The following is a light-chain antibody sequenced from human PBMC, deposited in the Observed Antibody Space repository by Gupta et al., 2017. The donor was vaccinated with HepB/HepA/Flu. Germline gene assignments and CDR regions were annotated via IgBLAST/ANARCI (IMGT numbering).Light chain of an antibody. Sequence: EIVLTQSPGTLSLSPGERATLSCRASQTVTNNYLAWYQQRPGQTPRLLIYDASTRATAFPDRFSASGSGTDFTLTISSLEPEDFAVYSCQNYGTSPRKFGQGTKLEIK. CDR1: QTVTNNY. J-gene: IGKJ2*01. CDR2: DAS. V-gene: IGKV3-20*01. CDR3: QNYGTSPRK.